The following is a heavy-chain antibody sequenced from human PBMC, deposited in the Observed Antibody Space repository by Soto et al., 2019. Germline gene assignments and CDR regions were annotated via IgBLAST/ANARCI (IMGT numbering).Heavy chain of an antibody. CDR2: IYYSGST. CDR3: ARDQGTYYYDSSGYLDY. V-gene: IGHV4-59*01. J-gene: IGHJ4*02. Sequence: SETLSLTCTVSGGSTSSYYWSWIRQPPGKGLEWIGYIYYSGSTNYNPSLKSRVTISVDTSKNQFSLKLSSVTAADTAVYYCARDQGTYYYDSSGYLDYWGQGTLVTVSS. CDR1: GGSTSSYY. D-gene: IGHD3-22*01.